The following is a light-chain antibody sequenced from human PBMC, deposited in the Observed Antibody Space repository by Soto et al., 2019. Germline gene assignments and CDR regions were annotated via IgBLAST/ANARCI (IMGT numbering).Light chain of an antibody. V-gene: IGKV3-20*01. J-gene: IGKJ2*01. CDR2: DAS. Sequence: ELVLTQSPGTLSLSPGERATLSCRASLSVRSNYLAWYHQKPGQAPRLLIYDASDRAVGIPDRFSGSGSGTDFTLTISRLEPEDFAVYYCQQYGSSPYTFGQGTKLEIK. CDR1: LSVRSNY. CDR3: QQYGSSPYT.